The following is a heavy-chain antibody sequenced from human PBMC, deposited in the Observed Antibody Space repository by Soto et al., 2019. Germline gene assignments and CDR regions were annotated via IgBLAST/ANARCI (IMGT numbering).Heavy chain of an antibody. V-gene: IGHV1-18*01. Sequence: QVQLVQSASEVKKPGASVKVSCKTSGYTFSSYAIIWVRQAPGQGLEWMGWISGYNGHTNYAQTLQGRVTMTTDTATSTDYMELRTLRSDDTAVYYCARGDYGGKLWGQGTLVTVSS. J-gene: IGHJ4*02. CDR3: ARGDYGGKL. CDR2: ISGYNGHT. D-gene: IGHD4-17*01. CDR1: GYTFSSYA.